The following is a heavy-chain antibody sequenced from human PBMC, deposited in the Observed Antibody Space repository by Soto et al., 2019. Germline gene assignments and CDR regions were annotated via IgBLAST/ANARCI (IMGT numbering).Heavy chain of an antibody. Sequence: QVQLVQSGAEVKKPGSSVKVSCKASGGTFSSYVISWVRQAPGQGLEWMGGIIPISGTGKYAQKFQGRVTITADESTSTADMELSSLRSEDTAVYYWATTPLVAKIRWYFDLWGRGTLVTLSS. CDR2: IIPISGTG. CDR3: ATTPLVAKIRWYFDL. V-gene: IGHV1-69*01. CDR1: GGTFSSYV. D-gene: IGHD5-12*01. J-gene: IGHJ2*01.